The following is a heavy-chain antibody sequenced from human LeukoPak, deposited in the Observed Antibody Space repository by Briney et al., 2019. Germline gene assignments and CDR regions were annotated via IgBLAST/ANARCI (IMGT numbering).Heavy chain of an antibody. CDR3: ARGGQALSYYFDY. D-gene: IGHD3-16*02. J-gene: IGHJ4*02. CDR1: GFTFSSYG. V-gene: IGHV3-74*01. CDR2: INSDGSST. Sequence: GGSLRLSCAASGFTFSSYGMSWVRQAPGKGLVWVSRINSDGSSTGYADSVKGRFTISRDNAKNTLYLQMNSLRAEDTAMYYCARGGQALSYYFDYWGQGTLVTVSS.